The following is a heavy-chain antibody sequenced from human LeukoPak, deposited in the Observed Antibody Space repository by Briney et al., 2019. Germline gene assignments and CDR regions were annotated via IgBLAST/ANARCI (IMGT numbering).Heavy chain of an antibody. Sequence: SVKVSCKASGGTFSSYAISWVRQAPGQGLEWMGRIIPILGIANYAQKFQGRVTITADKSTSTAYMELSSLRSEDTAVYYCARVEDSSGWYDGGDAFDIWGQGTMVTVSS. CDR2: IIPILGIA. CDR1: GGTFSSYA. J-gene: IGHJ3*02. CDR3: ARVEDSSGWYDGGDAFDI. V-gene: IGHV1-69*04. D-gene: IGHD6-19*01.